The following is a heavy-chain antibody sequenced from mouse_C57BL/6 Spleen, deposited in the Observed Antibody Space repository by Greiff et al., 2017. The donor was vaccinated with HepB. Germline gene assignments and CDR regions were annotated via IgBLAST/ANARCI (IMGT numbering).Heavy chain of an antibody. CDR2: ISNLAYSI. V-gene: IGHV5-15*01. CDR1: GFTFSDYG. D-gene: IGHD3-3*01. Sequence: EVKVVESGGGLVQPGGSLKLSCAASGFTFSDYGMAWVRQAPRKGPEWVAFISNLAYSIYYADTVTGRFTISRENAKNTLYLEMSSLRSEDTAMYYCARQGGTGDFDYWGQGTTLTVSS. CDR3: ARQGGTGDFDY. J-gene: IGHJ2*01.